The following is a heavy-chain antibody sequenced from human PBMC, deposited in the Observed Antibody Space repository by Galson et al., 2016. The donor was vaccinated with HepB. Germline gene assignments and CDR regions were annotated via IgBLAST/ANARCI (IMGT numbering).Heavy chain of an antibody. CDR2: VYPGDSDT. D-gene: IGHD6-19*01. J-gene: IGHJ4*02. CDR3: ARSIAVAGPSDF. V-gene: IGHV5-51*01. CDR1: GYSFINNW. Sequence: QSGAEVKKPGESLRISCKASGYSFINNWIGWVRQLPGKGLEWMGTVYPGDSDTRYSPSFQGQVTISADKSISTAYLQWSSLKASDGGMYFCARSIAVAGPSDFWGQGTLVIVSS.